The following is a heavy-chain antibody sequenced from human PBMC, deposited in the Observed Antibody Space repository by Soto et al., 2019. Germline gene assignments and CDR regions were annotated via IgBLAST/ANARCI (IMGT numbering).Heavy chain of an antibody. CDR1: VWSCSSYG. J-gene: IGHJ3*02. Sequence: GGSXRLSGSSGVWSCSSYGSHGFRQAPGKGLEWVAVIWYDGSNKYYADSVKGRFTISRDNYKNTLHMQMNSLRAEATAVYYCASPGNTFDDFDICGQRTMVTVSS. D-gene: IGHD2-2*02. CDR2: IWYDGSNK. CDR3: ASPGNTFDDFDI. V-gene: IGHV3-33*01.